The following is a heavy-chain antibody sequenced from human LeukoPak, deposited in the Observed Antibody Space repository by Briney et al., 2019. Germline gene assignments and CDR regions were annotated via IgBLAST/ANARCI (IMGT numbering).Heavy chain of an antibody. CDR1: GGSFSGYY. V-gene: IGHV4-59*01. J-gene: IGHJ4*02. CDR3: ARAPGPSGSLPDY. D-gene: IGHD1-26*01. Sequence: SETLSLTCAVYGGSFSGYYWSWIRQPPGKGLEWIGYIYYSGSTNYNPSLKSRVTISVDTSKNQFSLKLSSVTAADTAVYYCARAPGPSGSLPDYWGQGTLVTVSS. CDR2: IYYSGST.